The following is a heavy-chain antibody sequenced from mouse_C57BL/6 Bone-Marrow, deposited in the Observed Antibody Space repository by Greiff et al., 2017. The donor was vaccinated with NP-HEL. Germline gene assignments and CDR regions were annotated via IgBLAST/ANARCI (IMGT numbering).Heavy chain of an antibody. CDR3: ARHRYDGYYAMDY. CDR1: GFSLTSYG. V-gene: IGHV2-6-1*01. J-gene: IGHJ4*01. CDR2: IWSDGST. Sequence: QVQLQQSGPGLVAPSQSLSITCTVSGFSLTSYGVHWVRQPPGKGLEWLVVIWSDGSTTYNSALKSRLSISKDNSKSQVFLKMNSLQTDDTAMYYCARHRYDGYYAMDYWGQGTSVTVSS. D-gene: IGHD2-3*01.